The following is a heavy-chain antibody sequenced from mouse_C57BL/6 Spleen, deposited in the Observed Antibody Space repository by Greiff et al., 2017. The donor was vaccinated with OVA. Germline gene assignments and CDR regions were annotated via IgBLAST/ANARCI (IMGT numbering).Heavy chain of an antibody. J-gene: IGHJ2*01. Sequence: EVQLQQSGPVLVKPGASVKMSCKASGYTFTDYYMNWVKQSHGKSLEWIGVINPYNGGTSYNQKFKGKATLTVDKSTSTAYMELNSQTSEDSAVYYCARGRVYYGSSYVSFFDYWGQGTTLTVSS. V-gene: IGHV1-19*01. CDR2: INPYNGGT. D-gene: IGHD1-1*01. CDR3: ARGRVYYGSSYVSFFDY. CDR1: GYTFTDYY.